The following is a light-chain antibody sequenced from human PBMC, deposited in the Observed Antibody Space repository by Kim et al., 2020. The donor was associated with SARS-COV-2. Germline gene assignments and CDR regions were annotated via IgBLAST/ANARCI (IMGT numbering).Light chain of an antibody. Sequence: SCLSASVGDRVTTTWLARQGISSYLAWYQQKPGKAPKLLIYAASTLQSGVPSRFSGSGSGTEFTLTISSLQPEDFATYYCQQLGTFGQGTKVDIK. J-gene: IGKJ1*01. CDR2: AAS. V-gene: IGKV1-9*01. CDR1: QGISSY. CDR3: QQLGT.